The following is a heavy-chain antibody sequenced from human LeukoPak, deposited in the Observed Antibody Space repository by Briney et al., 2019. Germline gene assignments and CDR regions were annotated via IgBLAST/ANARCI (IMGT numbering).Heavy chain of an antibody. CDR3: SEGYFEPFDH. V-gene: IGHV4-59*02. CDR2: LSYTGKT. CDR1: GASVSSSH. Sequence: PSETLSLTCLVSGASVSSSHWNWIRQFPGKGLEWIGCLSYTGKTDYNPSLTGRVTISLGTSKNQVSLKLRSVTAADTAVYYCSEGYFEPFDHWGHGILVTVSS. J-gene: IGHJ4*01. D-gene: IGHD2/OR15-2a*01.